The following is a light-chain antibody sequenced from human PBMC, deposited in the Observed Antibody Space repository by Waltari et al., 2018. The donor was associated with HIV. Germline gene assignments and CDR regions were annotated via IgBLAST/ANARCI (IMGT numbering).Light chain of an antibody. CDR2: RNV. J-gene: IGLJ3*02. Sequence: QSVLTQPPSVSGAPGQRVTISCTGSRTNIGAGYDVHWYQQLPGTAPKLLIFRNVNRPSGVPDRFSGSKSGTSASLAITGLQAEDEADFYCQSYDTSLGGWVFGGGTKLTDL. CDR1: RTNIGAGYD. V-gene: IGLV1-40*01. CDR3: QSYDTSLGGWV.